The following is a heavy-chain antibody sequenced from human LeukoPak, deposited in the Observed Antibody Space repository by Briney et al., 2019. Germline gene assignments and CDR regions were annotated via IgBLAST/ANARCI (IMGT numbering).Heavy chain of an antibody. J-gene: IGHJ6*02. CDR1: GYTFTSYD. D-gene: IGHD2-15*01. Sequence: ASVKVSCKASGYTFTSYDINWVRQATGQGLEWMGWMNPNSGNTGYAQKFQGRVTITRNTSISTAYMELSSLRSEDTAVYYCAKDLSYCSGGTCYTSRYYGMDVWGQGTTVTVSS. CDR2: MNPNSGNT. V-gene: IGHV1-8*03. CDR3: AKDLSYCSGGTCYTSRYYGMDV.